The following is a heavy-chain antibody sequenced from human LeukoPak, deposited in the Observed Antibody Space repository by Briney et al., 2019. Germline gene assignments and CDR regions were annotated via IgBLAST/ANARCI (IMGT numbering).Heavy chain of an antibody. CDR3: ARSIAAADDLRY. D-gene: IGHD6-13*01. J-gene: IGHJ4*02. V-gene: IGHV1-2*02. CDR1: GYTFTAYY. CDR2: INPNSGGT. Sequence: GASVKVSCKASGYTFTAYYMHWVRQAPGQGLEWMGWINPNSGGTNYAQKFQGRVTMTRDTSISTAYMELSRLTSDDTAVYYCARSIAAADDLRYWGQGILVTVSS.